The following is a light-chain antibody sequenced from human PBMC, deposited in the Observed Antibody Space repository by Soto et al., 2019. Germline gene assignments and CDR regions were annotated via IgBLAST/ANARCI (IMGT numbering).Light chain of an antibody. V-gene: IGKV1-39*01. CDR2: GAS. CDR1: QSITTY. CDR3: QQSSSTPRT. Sequence: DIQMTQSQSSLSASIGDRVTLTCRASQSITTYLNWYQQKPGKAPKLLIYGASSLHSGVPSRFSGSGSGSDFTLTISSLQPEDFATYYCQQSSSTPRTFGQGTKVEIK. J-gene: IGKJ1*01.